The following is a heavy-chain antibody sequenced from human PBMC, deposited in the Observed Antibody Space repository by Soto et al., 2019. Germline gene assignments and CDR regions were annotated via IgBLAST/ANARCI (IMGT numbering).Heavy chain of an antibody. CDR1: GGSFSGYY. CDR3: ARQTWGSGIYCMDV. J-gene: IGHJ6*03. V-gene: IGHV4-34*01. D-gene: IGHD3-10*01. CDR2: IYHSGST. Sequence: SETLSLTCAVYGGSFSGYYWSWIRQPPGKGLEWIGEIYHSGSTNYNPSLKSRVTISVDTSKNQFSLKLSSVTAADTAVYYCARQTWGSGIYCMDVWGKGTTVTVSS.